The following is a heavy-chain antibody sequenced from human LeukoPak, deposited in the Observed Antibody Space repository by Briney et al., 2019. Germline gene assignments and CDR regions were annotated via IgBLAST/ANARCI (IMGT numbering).Heavy chain of an antibody. CDR2: MNPNSGNT. Sequence: GASVKVSCKASGYTFTSYDINWVRQATGQGLEWMGWMNPNSGNTGYAQKFQGRVTMTRNTSISTAYMELSSLRSEDTAVYYCASICSGGSCYRSRIHDYWGQGTLVTVSS. V-gene: IGHV1-8*01. J-gene: IGHJ4*02. D-gene: IGHD2-15*01. CDR1: GYTFTSYD. CDR3: ASICSGGSCYRSRIHDY.